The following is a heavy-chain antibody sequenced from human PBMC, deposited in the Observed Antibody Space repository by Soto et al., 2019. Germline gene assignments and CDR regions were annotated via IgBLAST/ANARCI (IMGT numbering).Heavy chain of an antibody. CDR2: IYPSGST. D-gene: IGHD6-13*01. CDR1: GVSISSSNW. Sequence: QVQLQESGPGLVKPSGTLSLTCAVSGVSISSSNWWRWVRQPPGKGLEWIGEIYPSGSTNYTPSLRSRYTISVDKSKTQGALKLSSVTAADTAVYYCARAAMGGSSWPFDSWGEGTLGTVSS. V-gene: IGHV4-4*02. J-gene: IGHJ4*02. CDR3: ARAAMGGSSWPFDS.